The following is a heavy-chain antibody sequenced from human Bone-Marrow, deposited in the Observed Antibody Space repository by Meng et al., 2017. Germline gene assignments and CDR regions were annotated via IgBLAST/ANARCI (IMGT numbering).Heavy chain of an antibody. D-gene: IGHD6-13*01. J-gene: IGHJ4*02. CDR2: ISAYNGNT. Sequence: ASVKVSCKASGYTFTSYGISWVRQAPGQGREGRGWISAYNGNTNYAQKLQGRVTMTTDTSTSTAYMEPRSLRSDDTAVYYCARVPSAYSSSWYLIDYWGQGTLVTVSS. CDR3: ARVPSAYSSSWYLIDY. CDR1: GYTFTSYG. V-gene: IGHV1-18*01.